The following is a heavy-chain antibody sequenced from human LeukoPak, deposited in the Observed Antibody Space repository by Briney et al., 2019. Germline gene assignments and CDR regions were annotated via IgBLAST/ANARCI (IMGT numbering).Heavy chain of an antibody. Sequence: GGSLRLSCAASGFTFSSYSMNWVRQAPGKGLEWVSYISSNSSTIYYADSVKGRFTISRDNAKNSLYLQMNSLRAEDTAVYYCARAGWSSRGYWGQGTLVTVSS. CDR3: ARAGWSSRGY. CDR2: ISSNSSTI. D-gene: IGHD6-13*01. V-gene: IGHV3-48*01. CDR1: GFTFSSYS. J-gene: IGHJ4*02.